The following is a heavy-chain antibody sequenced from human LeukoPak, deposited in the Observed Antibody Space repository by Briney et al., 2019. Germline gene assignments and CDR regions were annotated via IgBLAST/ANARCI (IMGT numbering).Heavy chain of an antibody. V-gene: IGHV4-30-4*08. CDR2: IYYSGST. J-gene: IGHJ4*02. CDR3: ARAHAPLVGATFDY. Sequence: PSETLSLTCTVSGGSISSGDYYWSWIRQPRGKGLEWIGYIYYSGSTYYNPSLKSRVTISVDTSKNQFSLKLSSVTAADTAVYYCARAHAPLVGATFDYWGQGTLVTVSS. D-gene: IGHD1-26*01. CDR1: GGSISSGDYY.